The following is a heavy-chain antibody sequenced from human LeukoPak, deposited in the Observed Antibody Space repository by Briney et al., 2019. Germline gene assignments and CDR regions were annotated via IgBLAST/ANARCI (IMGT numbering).Heavy chain of an antibody. D-gene: IGHD1-26*01. CDR3: ARDVGPIHFDY. V-gene: IGHV3-23*01. CDR1: GFTFSSYA. J-gene: IGHJ4*02. CDR2: IDSGGGST. Sequence: GGSLRLSCVASGFTFSSYAMSWVRQAPGKGLEWVATIDSGGGSTHYADSVKGRFTISRDSSKNTLYLQMNSLRAEDTAVYYCARDVGPIHFDYWGQGILVTVSS.